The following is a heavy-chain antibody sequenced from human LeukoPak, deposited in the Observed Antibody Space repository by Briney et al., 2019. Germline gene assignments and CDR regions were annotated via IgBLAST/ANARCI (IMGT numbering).Heavy chain of an antibody. V-gene: IGHV3-7*01. CDR3: AREGFYFFDF. J-gene: IGHJ4*01. CDR1: GFSFTAYA. CDR2: IKQDGSEK. Sequence: PEGSLRLSCAASGFSFTAYAMSWFRQVPGKGLEWVANIKQDGSEKTYADSVRGRFTIFRDNAKDSVYLQMNSLRAEDSAIYYCAREGFYFFDFWGQGTLVTVSS.